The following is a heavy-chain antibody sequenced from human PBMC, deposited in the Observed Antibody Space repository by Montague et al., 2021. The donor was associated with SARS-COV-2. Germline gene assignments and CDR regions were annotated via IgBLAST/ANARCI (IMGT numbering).Heavy chain of an antibody. Sequence: SETLSLTCSVSGGSLENYSWYWIWQPPWKELELMGYIDYSGSTNSNPSLRFRLTLSVDTSSNQFSLKLNSLTSADTAVYYCARIHSSGWAYFFDYWGQGTLVSVSS. CDR2: IDYSGST. CDR3: ARIHSSGWAYFFDY. CDR1: GGSLENYS. V-gene: IGHV4-59*01. D-gene: IGHD6-19*01. J-gene: IGHJ4*02.